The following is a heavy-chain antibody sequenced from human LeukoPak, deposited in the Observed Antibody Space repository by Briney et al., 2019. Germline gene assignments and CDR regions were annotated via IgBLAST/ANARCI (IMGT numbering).Heavy chain of an antibody. CDR3: AKDHDRQQRIMIFGVVIIPDY. Sequence: PGGSLRLSCAASGFTFSSYAMSWVRQAPGKGLEWVSAISGSGGSTYYADSVKGRFTISRDNSKNTLYLQMNSLRAEDTAVYYCAKDHDRQQRIMIFGVVIIPDYWGQGTLVTVSS. CDR1: GFTFSSYA. CDR2: ISGSGGST. J-gene: IGHJ4*02. D-gene: IGHD3-3*01. V-gene: IGHV3-23*01.